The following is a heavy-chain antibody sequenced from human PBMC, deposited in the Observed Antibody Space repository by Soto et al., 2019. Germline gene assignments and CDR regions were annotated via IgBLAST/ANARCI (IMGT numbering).Heavy chain of an antibody. CDR3: ARDTTVFGVGSPHGMDV. J-gene: IGHJ6*02. CDR2: IYYSGST. V-gene: IGHV4-31*03. D-gene: IGHD3-3*01. CDR1: GGSISSGGYY. Sequence: QVQLQESGPGLVKPSQTLSLTCTVSGGSISSGGYYWSWIRQHPGKGLEWIGYIYYSGSTYYNPSLKSRVNNAVGPAKNQVSLELGSVTSGDTAGFYCARDTTVFGVGSPHGMDVWGQGTTVTVSS.